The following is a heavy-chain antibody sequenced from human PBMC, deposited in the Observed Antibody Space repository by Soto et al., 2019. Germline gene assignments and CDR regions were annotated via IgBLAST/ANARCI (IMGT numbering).Heavy chain of an antibody. D-gene: IGHD1-26*01. CDR1: GFTFSSYA. V-gene: IGHV3-30-3*01. CDR2: ISYDGSNK. CDR3: ARKSGSYKHGMDV. Sequence: QVQLVESGGGVVQPGRSLRLSCAASGFTFSSYAMHWVRQAPGKGLEWVAVISYDGSNKYYADSVKGRFTISRDNSKNTLYLQTNSRRAEDTAVYYCARKSGSYKHGMDVWGQGTTVTVSS. J-gene: IGHJ6*02.